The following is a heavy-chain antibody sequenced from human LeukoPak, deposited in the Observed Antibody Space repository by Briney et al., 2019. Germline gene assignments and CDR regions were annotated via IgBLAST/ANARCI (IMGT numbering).Heavy chain of an antibody. J-gene: IGHJ6*02. Sequence: SETLSLTCTVSGGSISSYYWSWIRQPAGKGLEWIGRIYTSGSTNYNPSLKSRVTMSVDTSKNQFSLKLSSVTAADTAVYYCAREGREYSGSGSYYYYYGMDVWGQGTTVTVSS. CDR1: GGSISSYY. V-gene: IGHV4-4*07. CDR2: IYTSGST. D-gene: IGHD3-10*01. CDR3: AREGREYSGSGSYYYYYGMDV.